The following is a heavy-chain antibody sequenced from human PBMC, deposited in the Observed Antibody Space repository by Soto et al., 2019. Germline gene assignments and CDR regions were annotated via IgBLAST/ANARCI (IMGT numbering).Heavy chain of an antibody. CDR1: GGSISSGDHY. CDR3: ARKYRDGYDF. V-gene: IGHV4-30-4*01. CDR2: IHYSAST. J-gene: IGHJ4*02. D-gene: IGHD6-6*01. Sequence: QVQLQESGPGLVKPSQTLSLTCTVSGGSISSGDHYWSWIRQPPGKGLEWLGSIHYSASTYYNPSLKSRVTISLDMSKNQFFLKLSSVTAADTAVYYCARKYRDGYDFWGQGTLVTVSS.